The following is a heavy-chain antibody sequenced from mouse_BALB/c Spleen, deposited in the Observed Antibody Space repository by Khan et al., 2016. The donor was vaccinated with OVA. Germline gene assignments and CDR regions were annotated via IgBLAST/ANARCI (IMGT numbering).Heavy chain of an antibody. CDR2: INTYTGEP. J-gene: IGHJ4*01. CDR3: ARPPYFSYVMDN. V-gene: IGHV9-3-1*01. D-gene: IGHD2-10*01. CDR1: GHTFTKYG. Sequence: QIQLVQSGPELKKPGETVKISCKASGHTFTKYGMNWVKQAPGKGLKWMGWINTYTGEPTYADDFNGRFAFSLETSASTAYLQINNLKNEDTATYFCARPPYFSYVMDNWGQGISVTVSS.